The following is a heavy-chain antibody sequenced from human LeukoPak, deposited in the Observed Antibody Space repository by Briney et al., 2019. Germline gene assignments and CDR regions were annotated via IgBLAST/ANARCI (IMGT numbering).Heavy chain of an antibody. CDR1: GFTFSSYW. CDR3: ARGPPYIVVVTAIGFFDY. CDR2: INHSGST. D-gene: IGHD2-21*02. J-gene: IGHJ4*02. V-gene: IGHV4-34*01. Sequence: GSLRLSCAASGFTFSSYWMSWVRQAPGKGLEWIGEINHSGSTNYNPSLKSRVTISVDTSKNQFSLKLSSVTAADTAMYYCARGPPYIVVVTAIGFFDYWGQGTLVTVSS.